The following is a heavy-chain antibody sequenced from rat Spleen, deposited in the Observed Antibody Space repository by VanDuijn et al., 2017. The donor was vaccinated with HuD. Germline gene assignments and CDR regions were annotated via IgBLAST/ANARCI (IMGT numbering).Heavy chain of an antibody. D-gene: IGHD3-8*01. J-gene: IGHJ2*01. CDR3: ARLRTSPFYFDY. Sequence: QVQLKESGPGLMQPSETLSLTCTVSGFSLGSNGVGWVRQPLGKGLMWMGTIWAGGSTNYNSAVQSRLSIIRDTSKSQVFLKMDSLQPEDTGTYYCARLRTSPFYFDYWGQGVMVTVSS. V-gene: IGHV2-72*01. CDR2: IWAGGST. CDR1: GFSLGSNG.